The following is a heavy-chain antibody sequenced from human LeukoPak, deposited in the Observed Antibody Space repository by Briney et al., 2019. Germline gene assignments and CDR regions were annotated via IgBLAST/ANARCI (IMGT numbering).Heavy chain of an antibody. Sequence: PSETLSLTCTVSGGSISSGGYYWSWIRQHPGKGLEWIGYIYYSGSTYYNPSLKSRVTISVDTSKNQFSLKLSSVTAADTAVYYCARQIVRGVKLYNWFDPWGQGTLVTVSS. CDR1: GGSISSGGYY. CDR2: IYYSGST. V-gene: IGHV4-31*03. J-gene: IGHJ5*02. D-gene: IGHD3-10*01. CDR3: ARQIVRGVKLYNWFDP.